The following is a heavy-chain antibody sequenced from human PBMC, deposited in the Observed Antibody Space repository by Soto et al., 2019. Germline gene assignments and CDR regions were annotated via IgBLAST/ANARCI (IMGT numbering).Heavy chain of an antibody. CDR1: GFTFSDYY. CDR2: ISNSSSYT. J-gene: IGHJ6*02. CDR3: ARAGSWAGNGMDV. D-gene: IGHD2-15*01. V-gene: IGHV3-11*06. Sequence: PGGSLRLSCAASGFTFSDYYMSWIRQAPGKGLEWVSYISNSSSYTNYADSVKGRFTISRDNAKNSLYLQMNSLRAEDTAVYYCARAGSWAGNGMDVWGQGTTVTVSS.